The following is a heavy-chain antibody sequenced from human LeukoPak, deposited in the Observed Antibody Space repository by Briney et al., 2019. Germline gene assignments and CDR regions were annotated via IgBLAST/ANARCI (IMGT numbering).Heavy chain of an antibody. D-gene: IGHD3-16*01. V-gene: IGHV4-59*01. Sequence: SETLSLTCTVSGGSISSYYWSWIRQPPGKGLEWIGYIYYSGSTNYNPSLKSRVTISVDTSKNQFSLKLSSVTAADTAVYYCARAFTITSGGAYYFDYWGQGTLVTVSS. CDR2: IYYSGST. CDR1: GGSISSYY. CDR3: ARAFTITSGGAYYFDY. J-gene: IGHJ4*02.